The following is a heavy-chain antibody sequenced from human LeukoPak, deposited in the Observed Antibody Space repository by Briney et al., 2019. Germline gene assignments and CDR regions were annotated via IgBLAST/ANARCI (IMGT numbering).Heavy chain of an antibody. Sequence: SQTLSLTCTVSGGSLSSGNYYWSWIRQPPGKDLEWIAYVHYSGYAFYNPSLKSRLLMSVDTSKNQFSLRMTSVTVADMAVYDCARTEYSNYGWFDPWGPGTLVTVSS. V-gene: IGHV4-30-4*01. CDR1: GGSLSSGNYY. J-gene: IGHJ5*02. CDR3: ARTEYSNYGWFDP. CDR2: VHYSGYA. D-gene: IGHD4-11*01.